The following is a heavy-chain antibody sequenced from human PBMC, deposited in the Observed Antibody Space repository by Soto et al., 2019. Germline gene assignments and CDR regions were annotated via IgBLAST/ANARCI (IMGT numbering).Heavy chain of an antibody. V-gene: IGHV3-33*01. CDR1: GFTFSSYG. Sequence: QVQVVQSGGGVFQPGRSLRLSCAGSGFTFSSYGMLWVRQAPGKGLEWVADIWFDGSYKYYGDSVKGRFTISRDNSKNTLYLQMDRLRAEDTAVYYCARGIAARTSGHYYGMDVWGQGTTVAVSS. J-gene: IGHJ6*02. CDR2: IWFDGSYK. D-gene: IGHD6-6*01. CDR3: ARGIAARTSGHYYGMDV.